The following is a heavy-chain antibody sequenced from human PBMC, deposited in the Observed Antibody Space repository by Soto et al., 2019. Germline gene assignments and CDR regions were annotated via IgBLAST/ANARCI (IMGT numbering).Heavy chain of an antibody. CDR2: ISAYNGNT. V-gene: IGHV1-18*01. D-gene: IGHD3-3*01. J-gene: IGHJ4*02. CDR3: AREEYDFWSGSNLPGPFDY. CDR1: GYTFTSYG. Sequence: ASVKVSCKASGYTFTSYGISWVRQAPGQGLEWMGWISAYNGNTNYAQKLQGRVTMTTDTSTSTAYMELRSLRSDDTAVYYCAREEYDFWSGSNLPGPFDYWGQGTLVTVSS.